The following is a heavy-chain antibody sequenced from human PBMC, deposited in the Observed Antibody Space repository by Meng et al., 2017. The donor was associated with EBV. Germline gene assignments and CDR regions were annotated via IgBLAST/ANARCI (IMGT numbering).Heavy chain of an antibody. CDR1: GFSLSTSGVG. V-gene: IGHV2-5*02. J-gene: IGHJ5*02. D-gene: IGHD6-13*01. Sequence: QITLTCSCPTLVKPTQTLTLTCTFSGFSLSTSGVGVGWIRQPPGKALEWLALIYWDDDKRYSPSLKSRLTITKDTSKNQVVLTMTNMDPVDTATYYCAHRRDEYSSSWYGWFDPWGQGTLVTVSS. CDR3: AHRRDEYSSSWYGWFDP. CDR2: IYWDDDK.